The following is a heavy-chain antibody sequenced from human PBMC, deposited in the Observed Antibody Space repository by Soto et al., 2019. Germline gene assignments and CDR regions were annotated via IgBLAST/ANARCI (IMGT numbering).Heavy chain of an antibody. CDR1: GGSFIGYY. CDR2: INHSGST. J-gene: IGHJ5*02. CDR3: ARFLGNSSSWYLDWFDP. V-gene: IGHV4-34*01. Sequence: SETLSLTCAVYGGSFIGYYWSWIRQPPGKGLEWIGEINHSGSTNYNPSLKSRDNISVDTSKNPFSLKLSSVTAADTSVYYCARFLGNSSSWYLDWFDPWGQGTLVTVSS. D-gene: IGHD6-13*01.